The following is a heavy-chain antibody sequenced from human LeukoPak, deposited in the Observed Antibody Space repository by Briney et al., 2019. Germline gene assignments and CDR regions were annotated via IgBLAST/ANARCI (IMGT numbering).Heavy chain of an antibody. CDR2: IYYSGST. CDR1: GGSISSYY. J-gene: IGHJ5*02. V-gene: IGHV4-59*08. Sequence: SETLSLTCTVSGGSISSYYWSWIRQPPGKGLEWIGYIYYSGSTNYDPSLKSRVTISVDTSKNQFSLKLSSVTAADTAVYYCARHGPTYYYDRNWFDPWGQGTLVTVSS. CDR3: ARHGPTYYYDRNWFDP. D-gene: IGHD3-22*01.